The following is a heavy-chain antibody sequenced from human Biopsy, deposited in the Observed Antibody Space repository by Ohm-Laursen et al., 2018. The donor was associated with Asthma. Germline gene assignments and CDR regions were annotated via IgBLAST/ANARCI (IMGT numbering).Heavy chain of an antibody. Sequence: SETLSLTWTVSGGSMTPTSHYWDWIRQAPGKGLEWIGYISYGGKTSYNPSSKNRVTISRDTSKSQFSLRLTSVTAADTAVYFCARRITIFGVVQKDHGMDAWGQGTTVIVSS. CDR2: ISYGGKT. CDR1: GGSMTPTSHY. CDR3: ARRITIFGVVQKDHGMDA. V-gene: IGHV4-39*01. J-gene: IGHJ6*02. D-gene: IGHD3-3*01.